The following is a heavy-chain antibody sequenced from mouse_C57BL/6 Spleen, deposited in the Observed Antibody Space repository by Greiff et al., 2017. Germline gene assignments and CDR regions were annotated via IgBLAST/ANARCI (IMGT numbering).Heavy chain of an antibody. J-gene: IGHJ1*03. Sequence: VQRVESGPELVKPGASVQISCKASGYAFSSSWMNWVKQRPGKGLEWIGRIYPGDGDTNYNGKFKGKATLTADKSSSTAYMQLSSLTSEDSAVYFCAHYYGSRGYFDVWGTGTTVTVSS. CDR3: AHYYGSRGYFDV. V-gene: IGHV1-82*01. CDR1: GYAFSSSW. CDR2: IYPGDGDT. D-gene: IGHD1-1*01.